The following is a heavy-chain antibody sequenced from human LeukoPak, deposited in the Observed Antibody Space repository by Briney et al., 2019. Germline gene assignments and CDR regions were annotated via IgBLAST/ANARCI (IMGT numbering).Heavy chain of an antibody. Sequence: ASVKVSCKASGYTFISSYMHWERQAPGQGLEWMGIINPSGGSTSYAQKFQGRVTMTRDTSTSTVYMELSSLRSEDTAVYYCARDQSCTQPLCPPGESWGQGTPVTVSS. CDR1: GYTFISSY. V-gene: IGHV1-46*01. J-gene: IGHJ5*02. CDR2: INPSGGST. CDR3: ARDQSCTQPLCPPGES. D-gene: IGHD2/OR15-2a*01.